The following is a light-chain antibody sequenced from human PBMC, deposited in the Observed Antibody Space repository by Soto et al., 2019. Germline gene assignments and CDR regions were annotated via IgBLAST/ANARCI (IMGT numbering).Light chain of an antibody. Sequence: QSVLTQPPSASGTPGQRVTISCSGSSSNIGSNSVNWYQQLPGTAPKLLIYTNDQRPSGVPDRFSGSKSGTSASLAITGLQAEDEADYYCQSYDTSLSGSEVFGTGTKVTV. CDR1: SSNIGSNS. CDR3: QSYDTSLSGSEV. V-gene: IGLV1-44*01. J-gene: IGLJ1*01. CDR2: TND.